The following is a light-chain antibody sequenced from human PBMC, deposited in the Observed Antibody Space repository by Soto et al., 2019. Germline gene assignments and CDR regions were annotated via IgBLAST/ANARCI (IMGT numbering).Light chain of an antibody. CDR2: DAS. CDR1: QSISSW. V-gene: IGKV1-5*01. J-gene: IGKJ1*01. Sequence: DIQMTQSPSILSASVGDRVTITYRASQSISSWLAWYQQKPGKAPKLLIYDASSLESGVPSRFSGSGSGTEFTLTISSLQPDDFATYYCQHYNSYSEAFGQGTKVDIK. CDR3: QHYNSYSEA.